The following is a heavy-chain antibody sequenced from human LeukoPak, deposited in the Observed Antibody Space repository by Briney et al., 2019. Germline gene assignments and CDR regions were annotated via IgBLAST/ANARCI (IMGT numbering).Heavy chain of an antibody. CDR3: ASVRTYGGNDFDY. Sequence: LSLTCNVXXXXXXXXXWSWXRXPPGXXLXXIGYIYYNGNTHYNPSLKSRVTISVDTSRNQFTLKLSSVTAADTAVYYCASVRTYGGNDFDYWGQGTLVTVSS. CDR2: IYYNGNT. V-gene: IGHV4-59*01. CDR1: XXXXXXXX. J-gene: IGHJ4*02. D-gene: IGHD4-23*01.